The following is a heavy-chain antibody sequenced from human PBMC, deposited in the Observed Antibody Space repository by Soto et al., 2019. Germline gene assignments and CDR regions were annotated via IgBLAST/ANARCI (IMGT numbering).Heavy chain of an antibody. CDR3: ARVFGNIVLVPDDLLCDY. J-gene: IGHJ4*02. CDR2: ISAYNGNT. D-gene: IGHD2-2*01. V-gene: IGHV1-18*01. Sequence: ASVKVSCKASGYTFTSYGISWVRQAPGQGLEWMGWISAYNGNTNYAQKLQGRVTMTTDTSTSTAYMELRSLRSDDTAVYYCARVFGNIVLVPDDLLCDYWGQGTLVTVSS. CDR1: GYTFTSYG.